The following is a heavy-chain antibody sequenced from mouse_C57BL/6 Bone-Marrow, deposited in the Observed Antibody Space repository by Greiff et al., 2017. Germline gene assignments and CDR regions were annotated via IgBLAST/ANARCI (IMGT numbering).Heavy chain of an antibody. Sequence: QVHVKQSGAELVRPGTSVKLSCKASGYTFTSYWMHWVKQRPGQGLEWIGVIDPSDSFTNYNQKFKGKATLTVDTSSSTAYMQLSSLTSEDSAVYYCASLYYYGSRYFDYWGQGTTLTVSS. CDR2: IDPSDSFT. V-gene: IGHV1-59*01. D-gene: IGHD1-1*01. J-gene: IGHJ2*01. CDR3: ASLYYYGSRYFDY. CDR1: GYTFTSYW.